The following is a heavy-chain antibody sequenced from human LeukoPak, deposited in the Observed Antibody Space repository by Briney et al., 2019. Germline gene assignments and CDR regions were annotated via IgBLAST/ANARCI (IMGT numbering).Heavy chain of an antibody. CDR3: ARGNDYGDLYYMDV. CDR1: GYTFAGYH. CDR2: IDPNSGDS. D-gene: IGHD4-17*01. V-gene: IGHV1-2*02. J-gene: IGHJ6*03. Sequence: ASVKVSCKASGYTFAGYHVHWVRQAPGQGLEWMGWIDPNSGDSDSAQNFKGRVTMTRDTSISTVYMELSRLRSDDTAVYYCARGNDYGDLYYMDVWGKGTTVTVSS.